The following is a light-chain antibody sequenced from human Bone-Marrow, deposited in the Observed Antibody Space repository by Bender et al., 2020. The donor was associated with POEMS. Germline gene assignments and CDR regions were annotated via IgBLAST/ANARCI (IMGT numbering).Light chain of an antibody. CDR3: QAWDSFSAAV. V-gene: IGLV3-1*01. CDR1: KLGNKF. CDR2: QDT. J-gene: IGLJ2*01. Sequence: SYELSQPPSVSVSPGQTATITCSGDKLGNKFTCWYQQRPGQSPVLVIYQDTKRPSGIPERFSGSNSGDTATLTISGTQAMDEADYYCQAWDSFSAAVFGGGTKLTAL.